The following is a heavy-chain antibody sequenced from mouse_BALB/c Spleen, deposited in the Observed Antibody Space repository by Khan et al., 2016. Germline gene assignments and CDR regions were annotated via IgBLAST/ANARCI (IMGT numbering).Heavy chain of an antibody. CDR1: GFKITDTY. Sequence: EVQLQESGAGLVKPGASVKLSCTASGFKITDTYMHWVKQRPEQGLEWIGRIDPANGNTKYDPKFHGKATITADTSSHTAYQQLSSLTSEDTAAYFCARSHYDYDVGFAYWGQGTLVTVSA. D-gene: IGHD2-4*01. CDR3: ARSHYDYDVGFAY. CDR2: IDPANGNT. J-gene: IGHJ3*01. V-gene: IGHV14-3*02.